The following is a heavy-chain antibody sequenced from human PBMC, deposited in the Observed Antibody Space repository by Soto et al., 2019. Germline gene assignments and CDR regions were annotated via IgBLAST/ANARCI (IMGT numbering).Heavy chain of an antibody. V-gene: IGHV1-3*01. J-gene: IGHJ4*02. CDR3: ARAPNWNDASYYFDY. CDR2: INAGNGNT. Sequence: QVPLVQSGAEVKKPGASVKVSCKASGYTFTSYAMHWVRQAPGQRLEWMGWINAGNGNTKYSQKFQGRVTITRDTSASTAYMELSSLRSEDTAVYYCARAPNWNDASYYFDYWGQGTLVTVSS. D-gene: IGHD1-1*01. CDR1: GYTFTSYA.